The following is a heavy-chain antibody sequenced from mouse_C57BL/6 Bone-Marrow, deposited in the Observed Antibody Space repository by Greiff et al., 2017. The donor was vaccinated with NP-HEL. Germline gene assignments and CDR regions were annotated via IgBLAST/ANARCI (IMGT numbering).Heavy chain of an antibody. CDR1: GYTFTDYY. CDR2: INPNNGGT. CDR3: ARDDYDS. D-gene: IGHD2-4*01. V-gene: IGHV1-26*01. Sequence: VQLQQSGPELVKPGASVKISCKASGYTFTDYYMNGVKQSHGKSLEWIGDINPNNGGTSYNQKFKGKATLTVDKSSSTAYMELRSLTSEDSAVYYCARDDYDSWGQGTTLTVSS. J-gene: IGHJ2*01.